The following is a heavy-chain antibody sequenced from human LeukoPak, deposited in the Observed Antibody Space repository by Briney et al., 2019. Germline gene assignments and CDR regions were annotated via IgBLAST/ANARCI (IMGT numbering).Heavy chain of an antibody. CDR3: ARGGGDHAFYV. CDR2: IDSDGSST. V-gene: IGHV3-74*01. CDR1: GFTFSPYW. D-gene: IGHD2-21*02. J-gene: IGHJ3*01. Sequence: GGSLRHSCAASGFTFSPYWMHWVRQGPGKGLVWVARIDSDGSSTIYADSVKGRLTISRDNAQNTLYLQMDSLRAEDTAVYYCARGGGDHAFYVWGQGTMVTVSS.